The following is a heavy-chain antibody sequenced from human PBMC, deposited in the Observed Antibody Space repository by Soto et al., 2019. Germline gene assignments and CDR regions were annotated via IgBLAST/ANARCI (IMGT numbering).Heavy chain of an antibody. CDR2: IYYRGNA. Sequence: ETLSLTCSVSDDSINSDKYYWGWIRQPPGKGLEWIGSIYYRGNAYYNPSLQTRVTISLDKSKSQFSLKLNSVTAADAAVYFCASLEGLATISYYFDFWGPGALVTASS. V-gene: IGHV4-39*01. CDR1: DDSINSDKYY. CDR3: ASLEGLATISYYFDF. D-gene: IGHD3-3*01. J-gene: IGHJ4*02.